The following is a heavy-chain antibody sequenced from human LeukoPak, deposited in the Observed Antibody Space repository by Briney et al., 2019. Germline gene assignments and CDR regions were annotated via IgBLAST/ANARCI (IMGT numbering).Heavy chain of an antibody. CDR1: GGSISGSSYY. Sequence: PSETLSLTCTVSGGSISGSSYYWSWIRQPPGKGLEWIGYIYYRGSTNYNPSLKSRVTISVDTSKNQFSLKLSSVTAADTAVYYCAAQPSSGWKYYFDYWGQGTLVTVSS. CDR2: IYYRGST. V-gene: IGHV4-61*01. CDR3: AAQPSSGWKYYFDY. J-gene: IGHJ4*02. D-gene: IGHD6-19*01.